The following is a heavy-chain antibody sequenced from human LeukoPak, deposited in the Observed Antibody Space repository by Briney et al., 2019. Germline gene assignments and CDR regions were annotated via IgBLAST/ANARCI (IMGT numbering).Heavy chain of an antibody. V-gene: IGHV4-38-2*02. J-gene: IGHJ6*03. D-gene: IGHD2-2*02. Sequence: SETLSLTCTVSGYSISSGYYWGWIRQPPGKGLEWIGSIYHSGSTYYNPSLKSRVTISVDTSKNQFSLKLSSVTAADTAVYYCARDRYCSSTSCYRYYMDVWGKGTTVTISS. CDR2: IYHSGST. CDR3: ARDRYCSSTSCYRYYMDV. CDR1: GYSISSGYY.